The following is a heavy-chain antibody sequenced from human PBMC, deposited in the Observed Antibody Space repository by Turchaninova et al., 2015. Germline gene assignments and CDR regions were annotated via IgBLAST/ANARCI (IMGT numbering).Heavy chain of an antibody. V-gene: IGHV1-2*04. CDR2: INPNSGGT. Sequence: QVQLVQPGAEAQKPGASVKVSCQASGYTFTGYYMHWVRQAPGQGLEWMGWINPNSGGTNYAQKFQGWVTMTRDTSISTAYMELSRLRSDDTAVYFCARVNSVYDWFAFDIWGQGTMVTVSS. CDR1: GYTFTGYY. D-gene: IGHD5/OR15-5a*01. CDR3: ARVNSVYDWFAFDI. J-gene: IGHJ3*02.